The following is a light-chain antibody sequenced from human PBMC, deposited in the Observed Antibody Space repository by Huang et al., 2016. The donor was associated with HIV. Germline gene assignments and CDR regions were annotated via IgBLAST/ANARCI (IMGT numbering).Light chain of an antibody. CDR1: EGVGNS. CDR3: QQRSKD. V-gene: IGKV3-11*01. CDR2: DAS. J-gene: IGKJ4*01. Sequence: EVVLTQSPATLSLSPGDRATLSCRASEGVGNSLAWYQQRPGQAPRLLIYDASNRATGIPARVSGSGSGTDFTLTISSLEPEDIAVYYCQQRSKDFGGGTKVEI.